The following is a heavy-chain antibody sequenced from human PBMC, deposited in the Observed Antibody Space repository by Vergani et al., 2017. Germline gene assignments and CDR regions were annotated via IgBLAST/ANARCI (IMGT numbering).Heavy chain of an antibody. CDR1: GFTVSSNY. D-gene: IGHD6-19*01. J-gene: IGHJ6*02. Sequence: VQLVESGGGLVKPGGSLRLSCAASGFTVSSNYMSWVRQAPGKGLEWVSVIYSGGSTYYADSVKGRCTISRDNSKNTLYLQMNSLRAEDTAVYYCARVGWPARFAVARYYYGMDVWGQGTTVTVSS. CDR2: IYSGGST. CDR3: ARVGWPARFAVARYYYGMDV. V-gene: IGHV3-66*02.